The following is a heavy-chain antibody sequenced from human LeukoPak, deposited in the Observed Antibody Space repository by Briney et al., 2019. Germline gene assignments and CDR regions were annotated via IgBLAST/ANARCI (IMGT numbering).Heavy chain of an antibody. D-gene: IGHD1-26*01. J-gene: IGHJ6*02. CDR3: ASFRLQLVGATAYYYYGMDV. CDR2: INYSGST. Sequence: SETLSLTCTVSGGSISSGGYYWSWIRQHPGKGLEWIGYINYSGSTYYNPSLKSRVTISVDTPKNQCSLKLSSVTAADTAVYYCASFRLQLVGATAYYYYGMDVWGQGTTVTVSS. CDR1: GGSISSGGYY. V-gene: IGHV4-31*03.